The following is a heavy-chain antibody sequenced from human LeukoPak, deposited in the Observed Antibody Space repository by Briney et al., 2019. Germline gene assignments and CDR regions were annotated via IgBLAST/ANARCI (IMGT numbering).Heavy chain of an antibody. Sequence: GGPLRLSCAASGFTFSSYAMHWVRQAPGKGLEWVAVISYDGSNKYYADSVKGRFTISRDNSKNTLYLQMNSLRAEDTAVYYCAKEYDILTGYYASDIWGQGTMVTVSS. J-gene: IGHJ3*02. V-gene: IGHV3-30*04. D-gene: IGHD3-9*01. CDR2: ISYDGSNK. CDR3: AKEYDILTGYYASDI. CDR1: GFTFSSYA.